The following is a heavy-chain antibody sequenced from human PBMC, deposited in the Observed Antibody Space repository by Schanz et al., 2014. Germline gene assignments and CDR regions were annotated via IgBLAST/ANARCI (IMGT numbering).Heavy chain of an antibody. CDR2: INAGTGNT. J-gene: IGHJ4*02. V-gene: IGHV1-3*01. D-gene: IGHD6-13*01. CDR3: ARDGVDAAAGGNY. Sequence: QVQLVQSGAEVKGPGASVKVSCKASGYSFTPFPIHWVRQAPGQRLDWMGWINAGTGNTEYSQKFQGRVTMTRDTSTSTVYMELSSLRSEDTAVYYCARDGVDAAAGGNYWGQGTLVTVSS. CDR1: GYSFTPFP.